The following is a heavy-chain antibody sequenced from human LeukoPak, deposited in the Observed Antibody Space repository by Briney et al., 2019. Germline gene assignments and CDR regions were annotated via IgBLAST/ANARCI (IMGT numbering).Heavy chain of an antibody. J-gene: IGHJ4*02. Sequence: SQTLSLTCTVSGGSISSGGYYWSWIRQHPGKGLEWIGYIYYSGSTYYNPSLKSRVTISVDTSKNQFSLKLSSVTAADTAVYYCARGRLGRTYYDFWSGYGDYWGQGTLVTVSS. CDR2: IYYSGST. V-gene: IGHV4-31*03. CDR3: ARGRLGRTYYDFWSGYGDY. D-gene: IGHD3-3*01. CDR1: GGSISSGGYY.